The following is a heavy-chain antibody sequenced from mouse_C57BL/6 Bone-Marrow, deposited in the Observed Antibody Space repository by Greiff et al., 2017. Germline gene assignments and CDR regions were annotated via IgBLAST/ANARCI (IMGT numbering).Heavy chain of an antibody. CDR3: AREGYGSSTYWYFDV. V-gene: IGHV1-69*01. D-gene: IGHD1-1*01. Sequence: QVQLQQSGAELVMPGASVKLSCKASGYTFTSYWMHWVKQRPGQGLEWIGEIDPSDSYTNYNQKFKGKSTLTVDKSSSTAYMQLSSLTSEDSAVYYCAREGYGSSTYWYFDVWGTGTTVTVSS. CDR2: IDPSDSYT. J-gene: IGHJ1*03. CDR1: GYTFTSYW.